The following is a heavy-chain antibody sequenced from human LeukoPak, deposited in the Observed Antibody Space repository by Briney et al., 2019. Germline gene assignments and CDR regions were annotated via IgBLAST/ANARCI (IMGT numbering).Heavy chain of an antibody. V-gene: IGHV1-46*01. D-gene: IGHD2-8*01. Sequence: ASVKVSCKASGYTFTSYYMHWVRQAPGQGLEWMGIINPSGGSTSYAQKFQGRVTMTRDTSTSTVYMELSSLRSEDTAVYYCARGANYCTNGVCSLFYWGQGTLATVSS. J-gene: IGHJ4*02. CDR2: INPSGGST. CDR1: GYTFTSYY. CDR3: ARGANYCTNGVCSLFY.